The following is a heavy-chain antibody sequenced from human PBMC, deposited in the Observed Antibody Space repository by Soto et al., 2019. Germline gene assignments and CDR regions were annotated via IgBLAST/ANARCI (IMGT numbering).Heavy chain of an antibody. V-gene: IGHV3-48*03. D-gene: IGHD3-9*01. CDR3: ARDKDWAFDY. Sequence: GGSLRLSCVSTGFTFNSYSTAWVRQAPGKGLEWVSYIFTTGTTMYYADSVKGRFTVSRDNAKNSVFLLLNSLRAEDTAVYYCARDKDWAFDYWGQGT. CDR2: IFTTGTTM. J-gene: IGHJ4*02. CDR1: GFTFNSYS.